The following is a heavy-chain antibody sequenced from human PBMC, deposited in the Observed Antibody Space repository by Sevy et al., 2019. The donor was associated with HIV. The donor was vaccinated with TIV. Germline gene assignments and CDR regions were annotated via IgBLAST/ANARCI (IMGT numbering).Heavy chain of an antibody. CDR3: ARGENDDEFFQY. J-gene: IGHJ1*01. Sequence: GGSLRLSCAASGFTFDTYWMQWVRQAPGKGLEWVANIRQDGGEIYYSDSVKGRFTVSRDNSRNILSLEMSSLRRDDTAVYYCARGENDDEFFQYWGQGTLVTVSS. D-gene: IGHD3-16*01. V-gene: IGHV3-7*04. CDR1: GFTFDTYW. CDR2: IRQDGGEI.